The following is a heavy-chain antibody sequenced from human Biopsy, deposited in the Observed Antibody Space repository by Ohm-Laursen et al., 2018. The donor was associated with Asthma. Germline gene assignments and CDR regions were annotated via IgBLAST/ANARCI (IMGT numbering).Heavy chain of an antibody. Sequence: SQTLSLTCTVSGGSIISSSWWTWIRQPPRKGLEWLGYISSAGNVFYTPSLKRRLTIQLDTSNNKFSLKLTSLSAADTALYYCARGGSGGKVYYFDSWGLGTLVTVSS. CDR2: ISSAGNV. D-gene: IGHD2-15*01. CDR1: GGSIISSSW. CDR3: ARGGSGGKVYYFDS. V-gene: IGHV4-30-4*01. J-gene: IGHJ4*02.